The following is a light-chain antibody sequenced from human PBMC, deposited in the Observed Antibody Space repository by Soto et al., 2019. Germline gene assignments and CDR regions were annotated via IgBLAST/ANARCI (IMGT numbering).Light chain of an antibody. V-gene: IGLV2-14*01. CDR3: TSYTSDSTYV. Sequence: QSALTQPASVSGSPGQSITISCTGTSTDVGRYNYVSWYQRHPGKAPKLMVYDVSNRPSWVSNRFSGSKSGITASLTISGLQAEDEADYYCTSYTSDSTYVFGTGTKLTVL. CDR1: STDVGRYNY. CDR2: DVS. J-gene: IGLJ1*01.